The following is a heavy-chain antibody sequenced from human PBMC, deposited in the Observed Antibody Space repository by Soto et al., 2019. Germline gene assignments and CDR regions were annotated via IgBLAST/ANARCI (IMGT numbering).Heavy chain of an antibody. CDR1: GFSFSSYD. V-gene: IGHV3-33*01. CDR2: IWYDGSNK. Sequence: QVQLVESGGGVVQPGTSLRLSCAASGFSFSSYDIHWVRQAPGKGLEWVAVIWYDGSNKYYADSVKGRFIISRDNSKNTLYLQMNSLRADDTAVYYCARGYSSSRDLGYWGQGTLVTVFS. CDR3: ARGYSSSRDLGY. J-gene: IGHJ4*02. D-gene: IGHD6-13*01.